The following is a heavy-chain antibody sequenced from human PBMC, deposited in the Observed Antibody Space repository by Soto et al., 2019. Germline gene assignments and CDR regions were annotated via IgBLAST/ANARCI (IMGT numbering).Heavy chain of an antibody. CDR2: IYYTGST. J-gene: IGHJ6*03. CDR1: GGPISSGAIY. Sequence: TPYLTCAASGGPISSGAIYCSWIRQHPGKGLEWIAYIYYTGSTYYNPSLKSRATISVDTSKNQFSLKLSSVTAADTAVYYCARIMSISGVVRYSMDFRGKGTIVTVSS. CDR3: ARIMSISGVVRYSMDF. D-gene: IGHD3-3*01. V-gene: IGHV4-31*11.